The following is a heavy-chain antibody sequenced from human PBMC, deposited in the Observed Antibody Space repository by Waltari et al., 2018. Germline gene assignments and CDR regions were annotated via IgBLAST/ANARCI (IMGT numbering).Heavy chain of an antibody. V-gene: IGHV1-2*06. CDR1: GYTFTDYY. Sequence: QVQLVQSGAEVKKPGASVKVSCKASGYTFTDYYMHWVRQAPGQGLEWVRQINPKRGGTNYTQKFQGRVTMTRDTSISTAYMELSRLRSDDTAVYYCARGGPAIFGVLITKRFDYWGQGTLVTVSS. J-gene: IGHJ4*02. CDR3: ARGGPAIFGVLITKRFDY. CDR2: INPKRGGT. D-gene: IGHD3-3*01.